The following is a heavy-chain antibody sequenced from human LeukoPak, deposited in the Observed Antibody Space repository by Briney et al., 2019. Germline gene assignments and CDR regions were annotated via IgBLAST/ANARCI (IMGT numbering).Heavy chain of an antibody. CDR1: GGSVSSYY. CDR3: ARHGTISSENYFDY. CDR2: IHNSWRT. D-gene: IGHD1-14*01. Sequence: SETLSLTCSVSGGSVSSYYWSWIRQSPGKGLEWIGYIHNSWRTSYNPTLNSRFNGFVDTSKSQVPLRLSSVTAEDTAVYYCARHGTISSENYFDYWGQGALVTVSS. V-gene: IGHV4-59*08. J-gene: IGHJ4*02.